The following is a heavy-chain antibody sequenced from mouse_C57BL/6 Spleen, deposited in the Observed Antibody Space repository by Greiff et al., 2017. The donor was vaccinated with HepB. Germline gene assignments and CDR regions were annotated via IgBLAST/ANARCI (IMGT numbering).Heavy chain of an antibody. CDR3: AQMDGYDRGLTPYYFDY. D-gene: IGHD2-2*01. Sequence: QVTLKESGPGILQPSQTLSLTCSFSGFSLSTSNMGIGWIRQPSGKGLAWLAHIWWNDDKYYNPSLKSRLTISKDTSNNRVFLKITSVDTADTATYYCAQMDGYDRGLTPYYFDYWGQGTTLTVSS. J-gene: IGHJ2*01. CDR1: GFSLSTSNMG. CDR2: IWWNDDK. V-gene: IGHV8-5*01.